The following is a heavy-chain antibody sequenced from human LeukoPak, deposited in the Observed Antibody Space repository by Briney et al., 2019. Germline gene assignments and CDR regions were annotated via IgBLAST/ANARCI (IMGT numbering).Heavy chain of an antibody. CDR1: RFTFSSYA. CDR3: AKDDEQLQAGGAYFDY. V-gene: IGHV3-23*01. CDR2: ISGSGGST. Sequence: GGSLRLSCAASRFTFSSYAMSWVRQAPGKGLEWVSAISGSGGSTYYADSVKGRFTISRDNSKNTLYLQMNSLRAEDTAVYYCAKDDEQLQAGGAYFDYWGQGTLVTVSS. J-gene: IGHJ4*02. D-gene: IGHD6-6*01.